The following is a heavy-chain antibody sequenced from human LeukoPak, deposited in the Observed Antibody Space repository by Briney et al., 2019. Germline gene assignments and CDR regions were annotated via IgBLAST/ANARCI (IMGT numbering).Heavy chain of an antibody. D-gene: IGHD6-6*01. Sequence: PGGSLRLSCAASGLTFSSYGMHWVRQAPGKGLEWVAVIWYDGNKKYYADSVKGRFTISRDNSKNTLYLQMNSLRAEDTAVYYCAKDWMKYTLDYWGQGSLVTVSS. CDR2: IWYDGNKK. CDR1: GLTFSSYG. CDR3: AKDWMKYTLDY. J-gene: IGHJ4*02. V-gene: IGHV3-30*02.